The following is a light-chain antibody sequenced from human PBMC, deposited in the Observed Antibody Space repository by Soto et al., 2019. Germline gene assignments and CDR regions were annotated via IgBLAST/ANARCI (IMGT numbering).Light chain of an antibody. CDR1: QGISSY. CDR3: QQYYSYPET. V-gene: IGKV1-8*01. J-gene: IGKJ1*01. CDR2: AAS. Sequence: AIRMTQSPSSFSASTGDRVTITCRASQGISSYLAWYQQKPGKAPKLLIYAASTLQSGVPSRFSGSGSGTDFTPTISCLQSEDFATYYCQQYYSYPETFGQGTKVDIK.